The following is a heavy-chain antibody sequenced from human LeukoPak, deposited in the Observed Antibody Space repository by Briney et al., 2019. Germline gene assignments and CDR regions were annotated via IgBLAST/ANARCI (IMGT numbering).Heavy chain of an antibody. CDR2: ISSSGSTI. V-gene: IGHV3-11*01. J-gene: IGHJ6*03. Sequence: GGSLRLSCAASGFTFSDYYMSWIRQAPGKGLEWVSYISSSGSTIYYADSVKGRFTISRDNAKNSLYLQMNSLRAEDTAVYYCARDVFEYQLPRYYYYYYYMDVWGKGTTVTVSS. D-gene: IGHD2-2*01. CDR1: GFTFSDYY. CDR3: ARDVFEYQLPRYYYYYYYMDV.